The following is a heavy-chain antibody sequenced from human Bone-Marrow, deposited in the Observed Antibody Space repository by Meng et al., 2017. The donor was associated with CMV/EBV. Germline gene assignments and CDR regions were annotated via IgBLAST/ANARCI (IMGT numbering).Heavy chain of an antibody. Sequence: GGSLRLSCAASGFTFDDHGMAWARQVPGKGLEWVSGINWSGTSTGYADSVKGRVTISRDNAKNSVFLQMTRLRAEDSALYFCARGGGSDFREFYQNWGQGTLVTVSS. CDR2: INWSGTST. V-gene: IGHV3-20*04. CDR3: ARGGGSDFREFYQN. D-gene: IGHD2-21*02. CDR1: GFTFDDHG. J-gene: IGHJ1*01.